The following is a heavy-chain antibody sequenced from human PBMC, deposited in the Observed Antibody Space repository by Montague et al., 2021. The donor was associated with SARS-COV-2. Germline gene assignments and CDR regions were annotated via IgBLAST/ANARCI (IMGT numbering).Heavy chain of an antibody. V-gene: IGHV4-34*01. CDR2: INQSGRT. Sequence: SETLSLTCAVYGGSFSGYYWSWIRQPPEKGLEWIGEINQSGRTNNNPSLKSRVIISVDTSKNQFSLKLSSVTAADTAVYYCARRGSSVWGVTVSAEIDDWGQGTLVTVSS. D-gene: IGHD3-10*01. J-gene: IGHJ4*02. CDR1: GGSFSGYY. CDR3: ARRGSSVWGVTVSAEIDD.